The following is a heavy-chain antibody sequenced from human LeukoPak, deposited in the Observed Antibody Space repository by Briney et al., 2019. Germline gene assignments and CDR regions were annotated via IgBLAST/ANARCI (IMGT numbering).Heavy chain of an antibody. V-gene: IGHV3-21*01. CDR1: GFTFSSYS. Sequence: GGSLRLSCAASGFTFSSYSMNWVRQAPGKGLEWVSSISSSSSYINYADSVKGRFTISRDNAKNSLYLQMNSLRAEDTAVYYCARVDIAAAGDFDYWGPGTLVTVSS. CDR2: ISSSSSYI. CDR3: ARVDIAAAGDFDY. D-gene: IGHD6-13*01. J-gene: IGHJ4*02.